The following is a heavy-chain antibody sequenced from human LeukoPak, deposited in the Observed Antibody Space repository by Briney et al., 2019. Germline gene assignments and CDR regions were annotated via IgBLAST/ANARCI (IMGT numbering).Heavy chain of an antibody. Sequence: SETLSLTCAVYGGSFSGYYWSWIRQPPGKGLEWIGATNHSGSTNYNPSLKSRVTISVDTSKNQLSLKLSSVTAADPAVYYCARRRQYYYDSSGYCYDYWGQGTLVTVSS. CDR2: TNHSGST. V-gene: IGHV4-34*01. CDR1: GGSFSGYY. J-gene: IGHJ4*02. D-gene: IGHD3-22*01. CDR3: ARRRQYYYDSSGYCYDY.